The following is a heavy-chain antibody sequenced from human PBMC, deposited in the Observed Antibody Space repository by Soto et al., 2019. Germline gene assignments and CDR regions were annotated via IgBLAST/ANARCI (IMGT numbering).Heavy chain of an antibody. D-gene: IGHD3-22*01. CDR3: ARGSGYYYWDDY. CDR2: INAGNGNT. V-gene: IGHV1-3*01. Sequence: ASVKVSCKASGYTFTSYAMHWVRQAPGQGLEWMGWINAGNGNTKYSQKFQGRVTITSDTSASTAYMELSSLRSEDTAVYYCARGSGYYYWDDYWGQGTLVTVSS. CDR1: GYTFTSYA. J-gene: IGHJ4*02.